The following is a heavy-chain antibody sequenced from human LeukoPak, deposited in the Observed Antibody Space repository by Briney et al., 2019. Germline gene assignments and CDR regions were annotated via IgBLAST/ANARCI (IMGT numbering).Heavy chain of an antibody. J-gene: IGHJ5*02. D-gene: IGHD2-15*01. Sequence: QPGGSLRLSCAASGFTFSSDAMSWVRQAPGKGLEWVSAISGVGSSIYYADSVKGRFTISRDNAKNSLFLQMNSLRAEDTAVYYCAKASVYCSGGSCSNWFDPWGQGTLVTVSS. V-gene: IGHV3-23*01. CDR2: ISGVGSSI. CDR1: GFTFSSDA. CDR3: AKASVYCSGGSCSNWFDP.